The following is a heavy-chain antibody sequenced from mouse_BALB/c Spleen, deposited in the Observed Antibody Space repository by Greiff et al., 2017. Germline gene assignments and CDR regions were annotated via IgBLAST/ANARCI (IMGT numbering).Heavy chain of an antibody. CDR2: ISSGGSYT. CDR1: GFTFSSYA. J-gene: IGHJ3*01. Sequence: EVMLVESGGGLVKPGGSLKLSCAASGFTFSSYAMSWVRQTPGKRLEWVATISSGGSYTYYPDSVKGRFTISRDNAKNTLYLQMSSLRSEDTAMYYCASGDYYGSSLAYWGQGTLVTVSA. D-gene: IGHD1-1*01. V-gene: IGHV5-9-1*01. CDR3: ASGDYYGSSLAY.